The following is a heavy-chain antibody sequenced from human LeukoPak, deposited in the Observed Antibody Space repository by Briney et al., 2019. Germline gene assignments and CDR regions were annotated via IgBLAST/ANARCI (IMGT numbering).Heavy chain of an antibody. D-gene: IGHD6-13*01. Sequence: GGSLRLSCAASGFTFTDAWMSWVRQAPGEGLEWVGRLQSTTDGGTTDYAAPVKGRFTISRDDSKNTLYLEMNSLKIEDTAVYYCTTDGGITAAGSMNYWGQGTLVTVSS. V-gene: IGHV3-15*01. CDR2: LQSTTDGGTT. CDR1: GFTFTDAW. J-gene: IGHJ4*02. CDR3: TTDGGITAAGSMNY.